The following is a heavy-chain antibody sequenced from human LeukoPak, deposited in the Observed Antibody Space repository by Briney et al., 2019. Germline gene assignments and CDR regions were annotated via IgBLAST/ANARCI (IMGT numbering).Heavy chain of an antibody. D-gene: IGHD2-2*01. J-gene: IGHJ4*02. CDR1: GGSFSGYY. V-gene: IGHV4-34*01. CDR2: INHSGST. Sequence: SETLSLTCAVYGGSFSGYYWSWIRQPPGKGLEWMGEINHSGSTNYNPSLKSRVTISVDTSKNQFSLKLSSVTAADTAVYYRARPKPYCSSTSCSDYWGQGTLVTVSS. CDR3: ARPKPYCSSTSCSDY.